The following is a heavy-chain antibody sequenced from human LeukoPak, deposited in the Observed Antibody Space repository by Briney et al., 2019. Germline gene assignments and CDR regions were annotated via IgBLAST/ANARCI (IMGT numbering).Heavy chain of an antibody. Sequence: SETLSLTCTVSGGSISSGGYYWSWIRQHPGKGLEWIGYIYYSGNTYSNPSLKSRVTISVDTSKNQFSLKLSSVTAADTAVYYCARGAAGYSYGWGQGTLVTVSS. CDR1: GGSISSGGYY. D-gene: IGHD5-18*01. J-gene: IGHJ4*02. V-gene: IGHV4-31*03. CDR2: IYYSGNT. CDR3: ARGAAGYSYG.